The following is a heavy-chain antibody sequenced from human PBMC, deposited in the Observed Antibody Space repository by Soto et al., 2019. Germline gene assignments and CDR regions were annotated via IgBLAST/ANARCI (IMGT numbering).Heavy chain of an antibody. CDR2: IYYSGGT. J-gene: IGHJ4*02. Sequence: PSETLSLTCTVSGGSISSYYWSWIRQPPGKGLEWIGYIYYSGGTNYNPSLKSRVTISVDTSKNQFSLKLSSVTAADTAVYYCARQVHYGSTTFDYWGQGTLVTVSS. D-gene: IGHD3-10*01. CDR3: ARQVHYGSTTFDY. V-gene: IGHV4-59*08. CDR1: GGSISSYY.